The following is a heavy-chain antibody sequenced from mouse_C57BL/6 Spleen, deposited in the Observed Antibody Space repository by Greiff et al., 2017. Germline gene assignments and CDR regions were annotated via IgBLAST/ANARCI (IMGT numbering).Heavy chain of an antibody. V-gene: IGHV1-52*01. CDR3: ARTLSTMVTTYFDY. D-gene: IGHD2-2*01. J-gene: IGHJ2*01. Sequence: VKLQQPGAELVRPGSSVKLSCKASGYTSTSYWMHWVKQRPIQGLEWIGNIDPSDSETHYNQKFKDKATLTVDKSSSTAYMQLSSLTSEDSAVYYCARTLSTMVTTYFDYWGQGTTLTVSS. CDR2: IDPSDSET. CDR1: GYTSTSYW.